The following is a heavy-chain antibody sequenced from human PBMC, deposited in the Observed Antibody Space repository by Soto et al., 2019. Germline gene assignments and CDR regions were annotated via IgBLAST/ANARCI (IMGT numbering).Heavy chain of an antibody. D-gene: IGHD6-13*01. V-gene: IGHV1-69*06. CDR3: ARELFYSSSWYGRFDP. CDR1: GGTFSSYA. J-gene: IGHJ5*02. Sequence: QVQLVQSGAEVKKPGSSVKVSCKASGGTFSSYAISWVRQAPGQGLEWMGGVTPIIGTANYAQKFQGRVTITEDKSTSTAYMELSSLRSEDTAVYYCARELFYSSSWYGRFDPWGQGTLVTVSS. CDR2: VTPIIGTA.